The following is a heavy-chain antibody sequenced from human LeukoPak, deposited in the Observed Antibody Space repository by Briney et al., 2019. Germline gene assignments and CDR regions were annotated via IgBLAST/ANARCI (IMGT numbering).Heavy chain of an antibody. V-gene: IGHV4-59*01. D-gene: IGHD1-1*01. CDR1: GGSISSYY. J-gene: IGHJ6*03. CDR2: IYYSGST. Sequence: AETLSLTCTVSGGSISSYYWSWIRQPPGKGLEWIGYIYYSGSTNYNPSLKSRVTISVDTSKNQFSLKLSSVTAADTAVYYCARDAPYNWNDADYMDVWGKGTTVTVSS. CDR3: ARDAPYNWNDADYMDV.